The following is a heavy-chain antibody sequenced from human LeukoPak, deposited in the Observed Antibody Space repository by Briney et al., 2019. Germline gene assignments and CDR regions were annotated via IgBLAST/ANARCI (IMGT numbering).Heavy chain of an antibody. CDR3: ARLDPPWIRGEPT. V-gene: IGHV4-39*01. Sequence: SETLSLTCTVSGGSISSSSYYWGWIRQPPGKGLEWIGSIYYSGSTYYNPSLKSRVTISVDTSKNQFSLKLSSVTAADTAAYYCARLDPPWIRGEPTWGQGTLVTVSS. D-gene: IGHD3-16*01. J-gene: IGHJ5*02. CDR1: GGSISSSSYY. CDR2: IYYSGST.